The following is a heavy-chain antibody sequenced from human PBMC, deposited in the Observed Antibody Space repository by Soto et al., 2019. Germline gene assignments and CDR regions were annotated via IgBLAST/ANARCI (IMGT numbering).Heavy chain of an antibody. Sequence: QVQLLESGGGVVQPGRSLRLSCAASGFTFSSYCMHWFRQSPGKGLEWVAVISYDGSNKYYADSVKGRFTISRDNSKNTLYLQMNILRAEDKAGYDCAKGCRYPHKLVRGWFDPWCQGTLVTVAA. V-gene: IGHV3-30*18. CDR2: ISYDGSNK. CDR1: GFTFSSYC. J-gene: IGHJ5*02. CDR3: AKGCRYPHKLVRGWFDP. D-gene: IGHD6-13*01.